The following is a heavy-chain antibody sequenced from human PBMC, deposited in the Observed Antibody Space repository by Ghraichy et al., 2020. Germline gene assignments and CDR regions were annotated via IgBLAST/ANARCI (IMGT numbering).Heavy chain of an antibody. V-gene: IGHV3-21*01. CDR3: ARDREGYCSSTSCYSVRYYYGMDV. CDR2: ISSSSSYI. CDR1: GFTFSSYS. Sequence: GGSLRLSCAASGFTFSSYSMNWVRQAPGKGLEWVSSISSSSSYIYYADSVKGRFTISRDNAKNSLYLQMNSLRAEDTAVYYCARDREGYCSSTSCYSVRYYYGMDVWGQGTTVTVSS. J-gene: IGHJ6*02. D-gene: IGHD2-2*02.